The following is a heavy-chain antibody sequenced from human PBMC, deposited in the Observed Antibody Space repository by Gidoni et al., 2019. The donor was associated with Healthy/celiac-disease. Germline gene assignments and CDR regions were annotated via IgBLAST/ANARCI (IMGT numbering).Heavy chain of an antibody. D-gene: IGHD6-6*01. J-gene: IGHJ4*02. CDR2: ISWNSGSI. V-gene: IGHV3-9*01. Sequence: EVQLVESGGGWVQPGRSLILSCAAPGFPFADYAMHWVRQAPGKGLEWVSGISWNSGSIGYADSVKGRFTISRDNAKNSLYLQMNSLRAEDTALYYCATGSSDGGDFDYWGQGTLVTVSS. CDR1: GFPFADYA. CDR3: ATGSSDGGDFDY.